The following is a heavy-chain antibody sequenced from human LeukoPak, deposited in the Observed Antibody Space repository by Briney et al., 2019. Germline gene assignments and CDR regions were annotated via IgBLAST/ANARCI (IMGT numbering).Heavy chain of an antibody. CDR1: GFTVSSDY. CDR3: ARGARKGDDYGGFFDY. D-gene: IGHD4-23*01. V-gene: IGHV3-66*02. CDR2: IYSDGST. J-gene: IGHJ4*02. Sequence: GGSLRLSCAASGFTVSSDYMNWVRQAPGKGLEWVSVIYSDGSTYYADSVKGRFTISRDNSKNTLNLQMNSLRAEDTAVYYCARGARKGDDYGGFFDYWGQGTLVSVSS.